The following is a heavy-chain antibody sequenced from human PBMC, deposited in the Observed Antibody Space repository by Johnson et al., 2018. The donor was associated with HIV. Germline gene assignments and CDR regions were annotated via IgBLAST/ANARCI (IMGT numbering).Heavy chain of an antibody. J-gene: IGHJ3*02. D-gene: IGHD4-17*01. V-gene: IGHV3-20*04. CDR1: GFAFDDYG. CDR3: ARDGIVNGDYAATYAFDI. CDR2: LNRNGGSI. Sequence: VQLVESGGGVVRPGGSLRLSCAASGFAFDDYGMSWVRQAPGKGLEWVSGLNRNGGSIAYADSVKGRFTISRDNSKNTLYLQMNSLRAEDTAVYYCARDGIVNGDYAATYAFDIWGQGTMVTVSS.